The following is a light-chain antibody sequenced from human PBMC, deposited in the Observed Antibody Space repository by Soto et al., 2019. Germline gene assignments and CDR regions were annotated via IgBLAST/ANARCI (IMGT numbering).Light chain of an antibody. CDR1: SSDVGGYNY. CDR3: SSHTSSSTPVV. V-gene: IGLV2-14*01. CDR2: DVS. Sequence: QSALTQPASVSGSPGQSITISCTGTSSDVGGYNYVSWYQQHPGKDPKLMIYDVSNRPSGVSNRFSGSKSGNTASLTISGIQAEDEADYYCSSHTSSSTPVVFGGGTKLTVL. J-gene: IGLJ2*01.